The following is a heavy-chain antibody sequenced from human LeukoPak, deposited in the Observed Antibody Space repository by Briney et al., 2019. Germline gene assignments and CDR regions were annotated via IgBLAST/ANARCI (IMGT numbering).Heavy chain of an antibody. J-gene: IGHJ6*03. CDR3: ATAYSTYHMDV. CDR2: ISSSRNTI. Sequence: GGSLRLSCAASGFTFSDYSMNWVRQAPGKGLQWVSFISSSRNTIYYADSVKGRFTISRDNAENSLYLQMNSLRAEDTAVYYCATAYSTYHMDVWGKGTTVTVSS. V-gene: IGHV3-48*01. D-gene: IGHD4-11*01. CDR1: GFTFSDYS.